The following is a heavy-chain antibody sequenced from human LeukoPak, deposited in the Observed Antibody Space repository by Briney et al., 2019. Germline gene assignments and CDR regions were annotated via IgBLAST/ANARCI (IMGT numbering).Heavy chain of an antibody. CDR1: GFTFSSYG. Sequence: GRSLRLSCAASGFTFSSYGMHWVRQAPGKGLEWVAVISFDGSDKYYADSVKGRFTVSRDNSKNTLYLQMNSLRAEGTAVYYCAKGVPGIAAAGTGYFQHWGQGTLVTVSS. D-gene: IGHD6-13*01. V-gene: IGHV3-30*18. CDR3: AKGVPGIAAAGTGYFQH. CDR2: ISFDGSDK. J-gene: IGHJ1*01.